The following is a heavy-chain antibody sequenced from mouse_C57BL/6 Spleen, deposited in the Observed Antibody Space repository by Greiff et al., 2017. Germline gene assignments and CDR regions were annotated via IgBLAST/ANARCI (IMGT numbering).Heavy chain of an antibody. Sequence: EVHLVESGGGLVKPGGSLKLSCAASGFTFSDYGMHWVRQAPEKGLEWVAYISSGSSTIYYADTVKGRFTISRDNAKNTLFLQMTSLRSEDTAMYYCARRGIYYGNPPTEYFDVWGTGTTVTVSS. CDR2: ISSGSSTI. J-gene: IGHJ1*03. CDR1: GFTFSDYG. D-gene: IGHD2-1*01. V-gene: IGHV5-17*01. CDR3: ARRGIYYGNPPTEYFDV.